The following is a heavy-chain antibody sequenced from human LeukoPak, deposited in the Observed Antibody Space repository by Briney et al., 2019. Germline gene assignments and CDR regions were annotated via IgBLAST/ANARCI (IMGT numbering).Heavy chain of an antibody. Sequence: PGGSLRLSCAASGFTFSSYAMHWVRQAPGKGLEYVSGISSNGGSTYYANSVKGRFTISRDNSKNTLYLQMGSLRAEDMAVYHCAREYSSSSVDYWGQGTLVAVSS. CDR3: AREYSSSSVDY. CDR1: GFTFSSYA. D-gene: IGHD6-6*01. CDR2: ISSNGGST. V-gene: IGHV3-64*01. J-gene: IGHJ4*02.